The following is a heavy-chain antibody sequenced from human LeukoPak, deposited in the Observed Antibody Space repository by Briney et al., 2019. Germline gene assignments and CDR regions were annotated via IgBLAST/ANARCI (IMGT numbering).Heavy chain of an antibody. CDR2: IYTSGST. V-gene: IGHV4-4*07. D-gene: IGHD3-10*02. CDR3: AVCSVTGRAFDI. Sequence: SETLSLTCTVSGGPISSYYWSWIRQPAGKGLEWIGRIYTSGSTNYNPSLKSRVTVSVDTSKNQFSLKLSSVTAADTAVYYCAVCSVTGRAFDIWGQGTMVTVSS. CDR1: GGPISSYY. J-gene: IGHJ3*02.